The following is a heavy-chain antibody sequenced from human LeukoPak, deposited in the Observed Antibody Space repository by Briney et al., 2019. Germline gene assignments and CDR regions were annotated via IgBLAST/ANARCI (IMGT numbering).Heavy chain of an antibody. CDR3: ARDFGQGLLHDYYYGMDV. J-gene: IGHJ6*02. CDR1: GYTFTSCG. Sequence: ASVKVSCKASGYTFTSCGISWVRQAPGQGLEWMGWISAYNGNTNYAQKLQGRVTMTTDTSTSTAYMELRSLRSDDTAVYYCARDFGQGLLHDYYYGMDVWGQGTTVTVSS. D-gene: IGHD3-22*01. CDR2: ISAYNGNT. V-gene: IGHV1-18*01.